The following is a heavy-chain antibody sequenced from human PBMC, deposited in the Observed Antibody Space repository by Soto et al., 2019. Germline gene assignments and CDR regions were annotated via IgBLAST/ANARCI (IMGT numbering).Heavy chain of an antibody. D-gene: IGHD4-17*01. CDR1: GYTFTSYG. Sequence: ASVKVSCKASGYTFTSYGISWVRQAPGQGLEWMGWISAYNGNTNYAQKLQGRVTMTTDTSTSTAYMELRSLRSDDTAVYYCARTRRTTVVTPNWFEPWGQGTLVTVSS. CDR2: ISAYNGNT. CDR3: ARTRRTTVVTPNWFEP. J-gene: IGHJ5*02. V-gene: IGHV1-18*04.